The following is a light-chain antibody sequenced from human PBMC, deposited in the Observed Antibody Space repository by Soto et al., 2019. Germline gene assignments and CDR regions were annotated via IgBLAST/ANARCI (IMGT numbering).Light chain of an antibody. CDR2: KAS. V-gene: IGKV1-5*03. CDR1: QSISSW. J-gene: IGKJ3*01. Sequence: DIQMTQSPSTLSASVGDRVTITCRASQSISSWLAWYQQKPGKAPKLLIYKASSLESGVPSKFSGSGSGTEFTLTISSLQPDDFATYSCQHYNSYPFTFGPGTKVYSK. CDR3: QHYNSYPFT.